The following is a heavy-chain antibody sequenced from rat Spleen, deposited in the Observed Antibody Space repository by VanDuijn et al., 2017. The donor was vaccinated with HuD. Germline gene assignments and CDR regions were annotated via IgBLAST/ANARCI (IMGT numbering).Heavy chain of an antibody. CDR2: LTGSGGNT. Sequence: EVQLVESGGGLVQPGRSLKLSCVASGFTFNNYWMTWIRQAPGKGLEWVASLTGSGGNTYYPDSVKGRFTISRDNAKNTLYLQMNSLRSDDTATYYCTREDTNWTAWFDYWGQG. V-gene: IGHV5-31*01. CDR3: TREDTNWTAWFDY. D-gene: IGHD2-2*01. J-gene: IGHJ3*01. CDR1: GFTFNNYW.